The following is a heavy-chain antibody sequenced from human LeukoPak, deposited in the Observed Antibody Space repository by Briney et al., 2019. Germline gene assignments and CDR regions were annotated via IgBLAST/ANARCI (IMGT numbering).Heavy chain of an antibody. CDR3: AGDLIVVVPAASRRATEGDDY. CDR1: GFTFSSYS. D-gene: IGHD2-2*01. CDR2: ISSSSSYI. Sequence: PGGSLRLSCAASGFTFSSYSMNWVRQAPGKGLEWVSSISSSSSYIYYADSVKGRFTISRDNAKNSLYLQMNSLRAEDTAVYYCAGDLIVVVPAASRRATEGDDYWGQGTLVTVSS. J-gene: IGHJ4*02. V-gene: IGHV3-21*01.